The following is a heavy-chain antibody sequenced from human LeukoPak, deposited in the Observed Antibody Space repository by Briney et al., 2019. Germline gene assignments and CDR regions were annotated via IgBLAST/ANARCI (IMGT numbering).Heavy chain of an antibody. D-gene: IGHD6-6*01. Sequence: GGSLRLSCAASGFTFDDYAMHWVRQAPGKGLEWVSGISWNSGGMGYADSVKGRFTISRDNAKNSLYLQMNSLRAEDTALYYCAKDKYSSSSGYFDYWGQGTLVTVSS. CDR3: AKDKYSSSSGYFDY. CDR2: ISWNSGGM. V-gene: IGHV3-9*01. CDR1: GFTFDDYA. J-gene: IGHJ4*02.